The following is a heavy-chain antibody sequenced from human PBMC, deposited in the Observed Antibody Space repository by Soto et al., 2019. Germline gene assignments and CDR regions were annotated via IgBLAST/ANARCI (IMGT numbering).Heavy chain of an antibody. CDR1: GYTFTSYG. CDR3: AREGALEYSSSAPRYFDL. D-gene: IGHD6-6*01. V-gene: IGHV1-18*01. Sequence: QVQLVQSEAEVKKPGASVKVSCKASGYTFTSYGISWVRQAPGQGLEWMGWISAYNGNTNYAQKLQGRVTMTTDTSTSTAYMELRSLRSDDTAVYYCAREGALEYSSSAPRYFDLWGRGTLVTVSS. CDR2: ISAYNGNT. J-gene: IGHJ2*01.